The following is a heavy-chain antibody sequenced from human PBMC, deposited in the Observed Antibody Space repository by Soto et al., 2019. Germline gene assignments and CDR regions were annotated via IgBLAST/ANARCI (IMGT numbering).Heavy chain of an antibody. J-gene: IGHJ4*02. CDR3: ARKANFAVRGGLDY. V-gene: IGHV4-34*01. Sequence: SETLSLTCAVYGGSFSGYYWSWIRQPPGKGLEWIGEINHSGSTNYNPSLKSRVTISVDTSKNQFSLKLSSVTAADTAVYYCARKANFAVRGGLDYWGQGTLVTVSS. D-gene: IGHD3-10*01. CDR1: GGSFSGYY. CDR2: INHSGST.